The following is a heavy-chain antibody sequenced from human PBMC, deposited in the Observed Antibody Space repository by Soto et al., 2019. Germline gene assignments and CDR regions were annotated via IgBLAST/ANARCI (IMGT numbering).Heavy chain of an antibody. V-gene: IGHV1-18*01. CDR2: IKAYSGNT. J-gene: IGHJ4*02. Sequence: QLQLVQSGPEAKKPGASVKVSCKASGYTFATSTISWLRQAPGQGPECMGWIKAYSGNTNYAQKLQGRLTMTTDTSTSTAYMELRSLTTDDTAIYYCAIADYGDDDYWGQGTLVTVSS. CDR1: GYTFATST. D-gene: IGHD4-17*01. CDR3: AIADYGDDDY.